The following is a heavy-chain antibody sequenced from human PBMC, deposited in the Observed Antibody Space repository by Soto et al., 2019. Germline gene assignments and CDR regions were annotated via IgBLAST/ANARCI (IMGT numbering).Heavy chain of an antibody. D-gene: IGHD5-12*01. CDR1: GFTFSDYY. CDR3: ARESGGWGYFDY. CDR2: ISGRGDTI. V-gene: IGHV3-11*01. J-gene: IGHJ4*02. Sequence: GGSLRLSCAASGFTFSDYYMSWIRQAPGKGLEWVSYISGRGDTIYYADSVKGRFTISRDNAKSSLSLQMNSLRAEDTAVYYCARESGGWGYFDYWGQGTLVTVSS.